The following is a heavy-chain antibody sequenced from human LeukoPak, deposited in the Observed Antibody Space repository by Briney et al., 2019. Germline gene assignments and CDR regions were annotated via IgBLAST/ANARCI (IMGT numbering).Heavy chain of an antibody. D-gene: IGHD2/OR15-2a*01. CDR3: AREGNGLLSKDFDY. CDR2: IGPHSSAT. Sequence: GASVKVSCKASGYTFTSYGISWVRQAPGQGLEWMGYIGPHSSATSSPQEFQGRVTMTRDTSMSTAYMELTRLTSDDTAVHYCAREGNGLLSKDFDYWGQGTLVTVSS. J-gene: IGHJ4*02. V-gene: IGHV1-2*02. CDR1: GYTFTSYG.